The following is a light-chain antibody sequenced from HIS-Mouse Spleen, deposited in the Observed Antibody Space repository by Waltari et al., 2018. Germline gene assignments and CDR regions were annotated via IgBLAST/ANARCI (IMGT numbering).Light chain of an antibody. CDR1: AFPKKY. CDR2: EDS. V-gene: IGLV3-10*01. J-gene: IGLJ2*01. Sequence: SYELTQPPSVSVSPGQTARITCSGDAFPKKYSYWYQKKSGQGPFLVIYEDSKRPSGIPERFSGSSSGTMATLTISGAQVEDDADYYCYSTDSSGNHRVFGGGTKLTVL. CDR3: YSTDSSGNHRV.